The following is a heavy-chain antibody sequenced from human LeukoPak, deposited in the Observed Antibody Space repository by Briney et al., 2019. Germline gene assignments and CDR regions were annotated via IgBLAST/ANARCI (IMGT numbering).Heavy chain of an antibody. CDR3: VRVKGSYFDY. J-gene: IGHJ4*02. D-gene: IGHD2-15*01. CDR2: ISSSGSAI. CDR1: GFPLSSYS. Sequence: GGSLRLSCAASGFPLSSYSINWVRQAPGKGLGWVSYISSSGSAIYYVDSVKGRFTVSRDNAKNSLFLQMNSPRAEDTAVYYCVRVKGSYFDYWGQGALVTVSS. V-gene: IGHV3-48*01.